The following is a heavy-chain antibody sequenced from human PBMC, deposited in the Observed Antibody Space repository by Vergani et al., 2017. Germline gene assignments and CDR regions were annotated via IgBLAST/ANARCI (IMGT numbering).Heavy chain of an antibody. D-gene: IGHD2-8*01. J-gene: IGHJ4*02. CDR2: INSDGSST. Sequence: EVQLVESGGGLVQPGGSLRLSCAASGFTFSSYWMHWVRQAPGKGLVWVSRINSDGSSTRYADSVKGRFTISRDNAKNTLYLQMNSLRAKDTAVYYCARDRGWNGGYVDYWGQGTLVTVSS. CDR1: GFTFSSYW. V-gene: IGHV3-74*01. CDR3: ARDRGWNGGYVDY.